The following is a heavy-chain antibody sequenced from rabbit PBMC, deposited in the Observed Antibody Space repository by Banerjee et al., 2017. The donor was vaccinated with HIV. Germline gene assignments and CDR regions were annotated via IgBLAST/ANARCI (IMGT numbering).Heavy chain of an antibody. CDR2: IYGGRSGSA. CDR3: ARGGSIDDDYFKL. V-gene: IGHV1S45*01. Sequence: EESGGDLVKPEGSLTLTCTASGFSFSSSYWICWVRQAPGKGLEWIGCIYGGRSGSAYNASWAKGRFTISKASSTTVTLQMTSLTAADTATYFCARGGSIDDDYFKLWGPGTLVTVS. CDR1: GFSFSSSYW. J-gene: IGHJ4*01. D-gene: IGHD2-1*01.